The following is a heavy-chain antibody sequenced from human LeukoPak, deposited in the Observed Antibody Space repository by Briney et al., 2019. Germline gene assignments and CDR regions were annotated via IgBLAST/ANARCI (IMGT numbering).Heavy chain of an antibody. Sequence: GGSLRLSCAASGFTFSSYSMNWVRQAPGKGLEWVSSISSSSSYIYYADSVKGRFTISRDNAKNSLYLQMNSLRAEDTAVYYCARDYRSSGWYAYFDYWGQGTLVTVSS. V-gene: IGHV3-21*01. CDR3: ARDYRSSGWYAYFDY. CDR1: GFTFSSYS. J-gene: IGHJ4*02. D-gene: IGHD6-19*01. CDR2: ISSSSSYI.